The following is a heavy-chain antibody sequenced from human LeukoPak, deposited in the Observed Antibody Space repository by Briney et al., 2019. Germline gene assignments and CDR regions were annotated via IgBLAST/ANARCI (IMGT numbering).Heavy chain of an antibody. CDR2: MNPNSGNT. V-gene: IGHV1-8*01. CDR1: GYTFTSYD. D-gene: IGHD2-2*01. J-gene: IGHJ4*02. Sequence: ASVKVSCKASGYTFTSYDINWVRQATGQGLEWMGWMNPNSGNTGYAQKFQGRVTMTRNTSISTAYMELSSLRSEDTAVYYCARGPTFSSSTSYNFDYWGQGTLVTDSS. CDR3: ARGPTFSSSTSYNFDY.